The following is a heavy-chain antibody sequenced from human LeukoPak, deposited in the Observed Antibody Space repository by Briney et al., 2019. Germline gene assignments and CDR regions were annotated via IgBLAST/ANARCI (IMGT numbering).Heavy chain of an antibody. Sequence: SETLSLTCTVSGGSISSGGYYWSWIRQHPGKGLEWIGYIYYSGSTYYNPSLKSRVTISVDTSKNQFSLKLGSVTAADTAVYYCARGDGGYGSGSYYGYWGQGTLVTVSS. D-gene: IGHD3-10*01. CDR2: IYYSGST. CDR1: GGSISSGGYY. V-gene: IGHV4-31*03. J-gene: IGHJ4*02. CDR3: ARGDGGYGSGSYYGY.